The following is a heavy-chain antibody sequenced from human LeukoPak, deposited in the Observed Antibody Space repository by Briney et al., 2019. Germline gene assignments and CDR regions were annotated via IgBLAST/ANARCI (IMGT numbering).Heavy chain of an antibody. CDR2: IFHSGHS. V-gene: IGHV4-30-2*01. Sequence: SETLSLTCAVSGDSISSGDYSWSWIRQPSGKGLEWIGYIFHSGHSFYNPSLKSRITISVDKSKNQFSLRLTSVTATDTAVYYCARELWFVNAPGSWFDPWGQGTLVTVSS. CDR3: ARELWFVNAPGSWFDP. J-gene: IGHJ5*02. D-gene: IGHD3-10*01. CDR1: GDSISSGDYS.